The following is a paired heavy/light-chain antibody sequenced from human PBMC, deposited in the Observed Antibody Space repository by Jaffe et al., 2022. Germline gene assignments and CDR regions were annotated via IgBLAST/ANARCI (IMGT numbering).Light chain of an antibody. CDR1: QSIGSS. Sequence: EIVLTQSPDFQSVTPKEKVTITCRASQSIGSSLHWYQQKPDQSPKLLIKYASQSISGVPSRFSGSGSGTDFTLTINSLEAEDAATYYCHQSSSFPWTFGQGTKVEIK. CDR2: YAS. V-gene: IGKV6-21*02. CDR3: HQSSSFPWT. J-gene: IGKJ1*01.
Heavy chain of an antibody. CDR3: ATGAQPYYDYIWGSYRYGWFDP. D-gene: IGHD3-16*02. CDR1: GYTLTELS. J-gene: IGHJ5*02. Sequence: QVQLVQSGAEVKKPGASVKVSCKVSGYTLTELSMHWVRQAPGKGLEWMGGFDPEDGETIYAQKFQGRVTMTEDTSTDTAYMELSSLRSEDTAVYYCATGAQPYYDYIWGSYRYGWFDPWGQGTLVTVSS. V-gene: IGHV1-24*01. CDR2: FDPEDGET.